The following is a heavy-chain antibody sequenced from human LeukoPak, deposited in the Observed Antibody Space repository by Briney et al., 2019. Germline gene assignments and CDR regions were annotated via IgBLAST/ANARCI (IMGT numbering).Heavy chain of an antibody. CDR2: IYYSGTT. CDR3: ARLPLRSHFDY. Sequence: PSETLSLTCTVSGGSISSSDYYWAWIRQPPGKGLEWIGYIYYSGTTNYNPSLKSRVTISVDTSKNQFSLKLNSVTAADTAVYYYARLPLRSHFDYWGQGTLVTVSS. CDR1: GGSISSSDYY. V-gene: IGHV4-39*07. J-gene: IGHJ4*02.